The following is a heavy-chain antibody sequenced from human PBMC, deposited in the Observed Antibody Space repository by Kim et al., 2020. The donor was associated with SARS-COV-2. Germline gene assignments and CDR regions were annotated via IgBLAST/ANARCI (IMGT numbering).Heavy chain of an antibody. CDR1: GFTISRNY. J-gene: IGHJ6*02. Sequence: GGSLRLSCVASGFTISRNYMNWVRQAPGEGLEWVSVIYSGGSTLYADSVKGRFTVSRDISKSTVYLQMNSLRADDTAVYYCARSGGYSYYAMDVWGQGTTVTVSS. D-gene: IGHD5-12*01. V-gene: IGHV3-53*01. CDR2: IYSGGST. CDR3: ARSGGYSYYAMDV.